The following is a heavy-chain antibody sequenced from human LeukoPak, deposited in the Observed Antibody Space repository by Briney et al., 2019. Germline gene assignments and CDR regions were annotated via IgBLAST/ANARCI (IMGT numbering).Heavy chain of an antibody. Sequence: PSETLSLTCAVFGGPFSDYFWSWIRQAPGKGLEWIGEITHSGSTNYSPSLKSRVTISVDTSKNQFSLKLSSVTAADTALYYCARVGSSYGYSGYFDYWGQGTLVTVSS. CDR1: GGPFSDYF. CDR3: ARVGSSYGYSGYFDY. V-gene: IGHV4-34*01. CDR2: ITHSGST. D-gene: IGHD5-18*01. J-gene: IGHJ4*02.